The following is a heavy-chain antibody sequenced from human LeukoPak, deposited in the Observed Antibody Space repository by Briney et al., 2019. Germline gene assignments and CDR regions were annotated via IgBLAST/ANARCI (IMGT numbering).Heavy chain of an antibody. J-gene: IGHJ4*02. Sequence: SETLSLTCTVSGGSISSSSYFWGWIRQTLAPGKGLEWIGNICYSGNTYYNPSLKSRVIISVDTSKNQFSLKLSSVTAADTAVYYCARGGGHHSRGGRPYYYDSSGYSYTFDYWGQGTLVTVSS. CDR3: ARGGGHHSRGGRPYYYDSSGYSYTFDY. D-gene: IGHD3-22*01. V-gene: IGHV4-39*07. CDR1: GGSISSSSYF. CDR2: ICYSGNT.